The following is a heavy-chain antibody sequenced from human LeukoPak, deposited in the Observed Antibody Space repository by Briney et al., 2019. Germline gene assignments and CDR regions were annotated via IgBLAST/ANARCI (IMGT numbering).Heavy chain of an antibody. D-gene: IGHD4-17*01. CDR1: GYTFNSYG. CDR3: ARDRDYGDYACNY. J-gene: IGHJ4*02. Sequence: WASVKVSCKASGYTFNSYGISWVRQAPGQGPAWMGWINPYNGNTNYAQKFQGRVIMTTDTSTSTAYMELRSLRSDDTAVYYCARDRDYGDYACNYWGQGTLVTVSS. V-gene: IGHV1-18*01. CDR2: INPYNGNT.